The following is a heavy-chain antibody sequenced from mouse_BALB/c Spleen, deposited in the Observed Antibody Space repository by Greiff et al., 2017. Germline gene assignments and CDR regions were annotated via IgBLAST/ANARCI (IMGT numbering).Heavy chain of an antibody. Sequence: VHLVESGPGLVAPSQSLSITCTVSGFSLTSYGVHWVRQPPGKGLEWLGVIWAGGSTNYNSALMSRLSISKDNSKSQVFLKMNSLQTDDTAMYYCARADGYRAWFAYWGQGTLVTVSA. CDR3: ARADGYRAWFAY. V-gene: IGHV2-9*02. CDR2: IWAGGST. D-gene: IGHD2-3*01. CDR1: GFSLTSYG. J-gene: IGHJ3*01.